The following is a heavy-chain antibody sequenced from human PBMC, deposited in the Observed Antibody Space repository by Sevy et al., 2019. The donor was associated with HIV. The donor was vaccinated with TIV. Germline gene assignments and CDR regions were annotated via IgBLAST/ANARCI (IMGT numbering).Heavy chain of an antibody. CDR3: SMEDGYNYFDY. J-gene: IGHJ4*02. V-gene: IGHV3-15*07. D-gene: IGHD5-12*01. CDR2: IKSETDGGTT. CDR1: GFTLNKAW. Sequence: GGSLRLSCAASGFTLNKAWMNWVRQAPGKGLEWVSRIKSETDGGTTDYAEPVKGRFSISRDDSKNTLYLQMNSLKIEDTAVYYCSMEDGYNYFDYWGQGALVTVSS.